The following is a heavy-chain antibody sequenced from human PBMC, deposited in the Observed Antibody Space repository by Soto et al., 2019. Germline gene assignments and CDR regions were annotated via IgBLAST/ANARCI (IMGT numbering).Heavy chain of an antibody. CDR1: GGSSSDYY. V-gene: IGHV4-59*01. CDR3: ARGVVHNYYGMDV. CDR2: MYDSGST. J-gene: IGHJ6*02. Sequence: PSDTLSLTCTVSGGSSSDYYWSWIRQPPGKGLEWMGYMYDSGSTNYNPSLKSRVTISVDTSKNQFSLKLRSVTAADTAVYYCARGVVHNYYGMDVWGQGTTVTVSS.